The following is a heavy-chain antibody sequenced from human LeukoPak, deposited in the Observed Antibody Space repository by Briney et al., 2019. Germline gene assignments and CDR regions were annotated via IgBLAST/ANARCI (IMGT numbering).Heavy chain of an antibody. D-gene: IGHD3-3*01. CDR3: ARGGLFGVVITPDAFDI. J-gene: IGHJ3*02. Sequence: GRSLRLSCAASGFIFSSYGMHWVRQAPGKGLEWVAVIWYDGSNKYYADSVKGRFTISRDNSKNTLYLQMNSLRAEDTAVYYCARGGLFGVVITPDAFDIWGQGTMVTVSS. CDR1: GFIFSSYG. V-gene: IGHV3-33*01. CDR2: IWYDGSNK.